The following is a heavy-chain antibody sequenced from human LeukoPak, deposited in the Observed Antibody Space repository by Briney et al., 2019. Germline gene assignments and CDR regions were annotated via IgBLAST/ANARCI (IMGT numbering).Heavy chain of an antibody. CDR3: AKSVSAVVVAVLTESYYYYYMDV. J-gene: IGHJ6*03. V-gene: IGHV3-23*01. CDR2: ISGSGGST. CDR1: GFTFSSYA. Sequence: GGSLRLSCAASGFTFSSYAMSWVRQAPGKGLEWVSAISGSGGSTYYADSVKGWFTISRDNSKNTLYLQMNSLRAEDTAVYYCAKSVSAVVVAVLTESYYYYYMDVWGKGTTVTVSS. D-gene: IGHD2-15*01.